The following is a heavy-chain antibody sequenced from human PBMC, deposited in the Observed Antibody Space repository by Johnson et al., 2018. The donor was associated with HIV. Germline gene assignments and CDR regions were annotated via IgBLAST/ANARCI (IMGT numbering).Heavy chain of an antibody. V-gene: IGHV3-23*04. CDR1: GFTFSSYA. CDR3: ARLTTSSRQGSTMTVVGVAAFDL. Sequence: VQLVESGGGLVQPGGSLRLSCAASGFTFSSYAMSWVRQAPGKGLEWVSAISGSGGSTYYADSVKGRFTISRDNSKNTLYLQMNSLRAEDTALYYCARLTTSSRQGSTMTVVGVAAFDLWGQGTMVTVSS. CDR2: ISGSGGST. J-gene: IGHJ3*01. D-gene: IGHD1-1*01.